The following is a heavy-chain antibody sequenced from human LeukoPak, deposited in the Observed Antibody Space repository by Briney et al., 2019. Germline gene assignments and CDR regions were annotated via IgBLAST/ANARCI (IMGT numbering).Heavy chain of an antibody. CDR3: ARGSGSTYYYDSSGYYPGDY. Sequence: PGGSLRLSCAASGFTFSSYEMNWVRQAPGKGLEWVSYISSSGSTIYYADSVKGRFTISRDNAKNSLYLQMNSLRAEDTAVYYCARGSGSTYYYDSSGYYPGDYWGQGTLVTVSS. V-gene: IGHV3-48*03. J-gene: IGHJ4*02. CDR1: GFTFSSYE. D-gene: IGHD3-22*01. CDR2: ISSSGSTI.